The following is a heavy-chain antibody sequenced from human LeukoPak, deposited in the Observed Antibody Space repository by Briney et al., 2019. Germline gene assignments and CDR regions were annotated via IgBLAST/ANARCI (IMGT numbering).Heavy chain of an antibody. CDR1: GGTFSGYA. CDR3: ARDAGGGWYTPDY. J-gene: IGHJ4*02. V-gene: IGHV1-2*02. CDR2: INPNSGGT. D-gene: IGHD6-19*01. Sequence: GASVKVSCKASGGTFSGYAISWVRQAPGQGLEWMGWINPNSGGTNYAQKFQGRVTMTRDTSISTAYMELSRLRSDDTAVYYCARDAGGGWYTPDYWGQGTLVTVSS.